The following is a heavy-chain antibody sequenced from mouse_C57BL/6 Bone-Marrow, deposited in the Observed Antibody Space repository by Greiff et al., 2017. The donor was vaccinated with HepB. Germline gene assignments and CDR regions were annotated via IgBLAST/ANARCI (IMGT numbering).Heavy chain of an antibody. CDR3: ARPSITTVRGAMDY. D-gene: IGHD1-1*01. V-gene: IGHV5-17*01. J-gene: IGHJ4*01. CDR1: GFTFSDYG. CDR2: ISSGSSTI. Sequence: EVKVVESGGGLVKPGGSLKLSCAASGFTFSDYGMHWVRQAPEKGLEWVAYISSGSSTIYYADTVKGRFTISRDNAKNTLFLQMTSLRSEDTAMYYCARPSITTVRGAMDYWGQGTSVTVSS.